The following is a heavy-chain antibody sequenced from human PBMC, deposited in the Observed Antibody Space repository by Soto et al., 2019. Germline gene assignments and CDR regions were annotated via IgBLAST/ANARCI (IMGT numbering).Heavy chain of an antibody. CDR2: ISTRGEV. CDR1: GFSFSAYS. D-gene: IGHD2-21*02. Sequence: GGSLRLSCAASGFSFSAYSMNWVRQAPGKGLEWVSSISTRGEVYYADSVKGRFTISRDNSKNSVSLQMNSLRGDDTAVYYCAREETAWPLAYGLDVWGHGTTVTVSS. V-gene: IGHV3-21*01. CDR3: AREETAWPLAYGLDV. J-gene: IGHJ6*02.